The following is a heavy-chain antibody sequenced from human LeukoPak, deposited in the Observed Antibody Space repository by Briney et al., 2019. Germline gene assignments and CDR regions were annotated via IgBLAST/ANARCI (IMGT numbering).Heavy chain of an antibody. J-gene: IGHJ3*02. Sequence: ASVKVSCKASGYTFTGYYMHWVRQAPGQGLEWMGWINPNSGNTGYAQKFQGRVTMTRNTSISTAYMELSSLRSEDTAVYYCARSGPPITMVRGVMADDAFDIWGQGTMVTVSS. CDR1: GYTFTGYY. CDR2: INPNSGNT. D-gene: IGHD3-10*01. V-gene: IGHV1-8*02. CDR3: ARSGPPITMVRGVMADDAFDI.